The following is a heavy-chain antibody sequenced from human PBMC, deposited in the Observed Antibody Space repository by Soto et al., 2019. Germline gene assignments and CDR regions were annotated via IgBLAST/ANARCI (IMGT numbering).Heavy chain of an antibody. J-gene: IGHJ4*02. CDR3: VKSIEVAGVLRKGDY. V-gene: IGHV3-64D*06. CDR1: GFTFSSYA. D-gene: IGHD6-19*01. CDR2: ISSNGGST. Sequence: GGSLRLSCSASGFTFSSYAMHWVRQAPGKGLEYVSAISSNGGSTYYADSVKGRFTISRDNSKNTLYLQMSSLRAEDTAVYYCVKSIEVAGVLRKGDYWGQGTLFTFSS.